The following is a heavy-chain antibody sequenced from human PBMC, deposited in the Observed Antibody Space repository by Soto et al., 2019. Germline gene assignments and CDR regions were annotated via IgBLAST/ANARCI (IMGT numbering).Heavy chain of an antibody. CDR1: GAMSLPTELL. CDR3: VRLIGNSWLDS. D-gene: IGHD2-8*01. J-gene: IGHJ5*01. Sequence: SQTLSLTCAISGAMSLPTELLWDWTGRSPSRGLEWLGRTYYRSKWYNDYAVPVQGRITINPDTSNNQFSLQLNSVTPDDTAVYYCVRLIGNSWLDSWGQGTLVTVSS. CDR2: TYYRSKWYN. V-gene: IGHV6-1*01.